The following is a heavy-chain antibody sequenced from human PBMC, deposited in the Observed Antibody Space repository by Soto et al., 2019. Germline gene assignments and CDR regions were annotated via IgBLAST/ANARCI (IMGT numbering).Heavy chain of an antibody. Sequence: PSETLSLTCTVSGGSITSSYWSWIRRPPGKGLEWIAYIYYTGISGYTPSTSYNPSLKSRVTMSVDTSKSQFSLRLTSVTAADTAVYYCARGEDAFFYYGLDGWGQGITVTVSS. CDR1: GGSITSSY. CDR3: ARGEDAFFYYGLDG. V-gene: IGHV4-59*01. J-gene: IGHJ6*02. CDR2: IYYTGISGYTPST.